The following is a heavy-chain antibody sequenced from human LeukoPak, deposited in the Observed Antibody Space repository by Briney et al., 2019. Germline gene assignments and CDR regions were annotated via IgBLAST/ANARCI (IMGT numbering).Heavy chain of an antibody. D-gene: IGHD6-19*01. CDR2: ITYDGSNK. V-gene: IGHV3-30*02. Sequence: GGSLRLSCAASGFTFSSYGMHWVRQAPGKGLEWAAFITYDGSNKYYAESVKGRFTISRGDSKNTLYVQMNSLRGEDTAVYHCARDLTYSGWYYFDCWGQGTLVTVSS. CDR3: ARDLTYSGWYYFDC. CDR1: GFTFSSYG. J-gene: IGHJ4*02.